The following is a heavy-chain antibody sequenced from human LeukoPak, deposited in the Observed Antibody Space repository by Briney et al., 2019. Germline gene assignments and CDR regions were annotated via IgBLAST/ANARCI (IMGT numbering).Heavy chain of an antibody. J-gene: IGHJ5*02. V-gene: IGHV6-1*01. CDR3: ARGDLWNWFDP. Sequence: SQTLSLTCAISGDSVSRTNIAWNWIRQSPSRGLEWLGRTYYRSNWYNDYALSVKSRITINPDTSKNQFSLQLNSVTPEDTAVYYCARGDLWNWFDPWGQGTLVTVSS. D-gene: IGHD3-10*01. CDR2: TYYRSNWYN. CDR1: GDSVSRTNIA.